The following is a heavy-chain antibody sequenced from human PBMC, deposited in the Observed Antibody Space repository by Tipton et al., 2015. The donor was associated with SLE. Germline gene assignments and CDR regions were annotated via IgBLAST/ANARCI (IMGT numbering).Heavy chain of an antibody. CDR1: GGSISSGSYY. D-gene: IGHD2-2*01. CDR3: ARDDQGVVGMDV. J-gene: IGHJ6*02. Sequence: TLSLTCTVSGGSISSGSYYWSWIRQPPGKGLEWIGYIYYSGSTNYNPSLKSRVTISVDTSKNQFSLKLSSVTAADTAVYYCARDDQGVVGMDVWGQGTTVTVSS. V-gene: IGHV4-61*01. CDR2: IYYSGST.